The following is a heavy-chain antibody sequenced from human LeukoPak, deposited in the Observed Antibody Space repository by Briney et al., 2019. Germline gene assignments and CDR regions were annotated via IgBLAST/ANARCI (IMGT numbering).Heavy chain of an antibody. CDR2: ISGSGGST. CDR3: AKDSTSYYDSSGYPNY. V-gene: IGHV3-23*01. D-gene: IGHD3-22*01. Sequence: GGSLRLSCAASGFTFSSYSMNWVRQAPGRGLEWVSAISGSGGSTYYADSVKGRFTISRDNSKNTLYLQMNSLRAEDTAVYYCAKDSTSYYDSSGYPNYWGQGTLVTVSS. CDR1: GFTFSSYS. J-gene: IGHJ4*02.